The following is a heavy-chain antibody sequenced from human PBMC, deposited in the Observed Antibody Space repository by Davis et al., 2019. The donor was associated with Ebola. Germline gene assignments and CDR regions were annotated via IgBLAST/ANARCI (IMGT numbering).Heavy chain of an antibody. CDR2: ISGSGGST. J-gene: IGHJ4*02. Sequence: SLITPCAASGFTYSSYAMSRVRQAPGKGLEWVSAISGSGGSTYYADSVKGRFTISRDNSKNTLYLQMNSLRAEDTAVYYCARVAYYGSGSYLLDCWGQGTLITVSS. CDR1: GFTYSSYA. V-gene: IGHV3-23*01. D-gene: IGHD3-10*01. CDR3: ARVAYYGSGSYLLDC.